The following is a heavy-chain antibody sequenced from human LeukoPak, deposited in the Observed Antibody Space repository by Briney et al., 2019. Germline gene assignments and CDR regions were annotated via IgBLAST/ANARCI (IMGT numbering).Heavy chain of an antibody. CDR2: IYYSGST. CDR3: ARVSNLYYYDSSDFVYYFDY. J-gene: IGHJ4*02. V-gene: IGHV4-59*01. CDR1: GGSISSYY. D-gene: IGHD3-22*01. Sequence: PSETLSLTCTVSGGSISSYYWSWIRQPPGKGLEWIGYIYYSGSTNYNPSLKSRVTISVDTSKNQFSLTLSSVTAADTAVYYCARVSNLYYYDSSDFVYYFDYWGQGTLVTVSS.